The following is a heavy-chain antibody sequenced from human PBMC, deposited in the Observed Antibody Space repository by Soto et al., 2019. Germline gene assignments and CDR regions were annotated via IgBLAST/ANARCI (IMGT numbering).Heavy chain of an antibody. CDR1: GGSISSSNW. CDR3: VTKPPPGSIASAWRSRHY. V-gene: IGHV4-4*02. Sequence: QVQLQESRRGLVKPSGTLSLTSAVSGGSISSSNWWSWVRQPPGTGLEWIGEIYHSGMTNYNTSLMSRVTITVAKSNNQFCLKLSSVTASDTAVDYCVTKPPPGSIASAWRSRHYWGEGTMDTVSP. J-gene: IGHJ4*02. D-gene: IGHD6-13*01. CDR2: IYHSGMT.